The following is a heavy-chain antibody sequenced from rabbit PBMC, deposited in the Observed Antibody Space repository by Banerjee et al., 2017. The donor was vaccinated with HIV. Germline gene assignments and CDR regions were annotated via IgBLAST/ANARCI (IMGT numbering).Heavy chain of an antibody. J-gene: IGHJ3*01. Sequence: QEQLEESGGDLVKPGASLTLTCKASGSDISSNAMRWVRQAPGKGLELIACIYSSNGDKWYASWVNGRFTISKTSSTTVTLQMTSLTAADTATYFCARDLAGVIGWNFGLWGQGPLVTVS. CDR2: IYSSNGDK. V-gene: IGHV1S45*01. D-gene: IGHD4-1*01. CDR1: GSDISSNA. CDR3: ARDLAGVIGWNFGL.